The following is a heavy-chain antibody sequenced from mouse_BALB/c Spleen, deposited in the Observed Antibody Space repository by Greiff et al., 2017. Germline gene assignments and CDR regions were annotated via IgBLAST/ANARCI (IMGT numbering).Heavy chain of an antibody. D-gene: IGHD2-1*01. J-gene: IGHJ3*01. Sequence: EVQRVESGGGLVQPGGSLRLSCATSGFTFTDYYMSWVRQPPGKALEWLGFIRNKANGYTTEYSASVKGRFTISRDNSQSILYLQMNTLRAEDSATYYCASDGDLLWAYWGQGTLVTVSA. V-gene: IGHV7-3*02. CDR2: IRNKANGYTT. CDR3: ASDGDLLWAY. CDR1: GFTFTDYY.